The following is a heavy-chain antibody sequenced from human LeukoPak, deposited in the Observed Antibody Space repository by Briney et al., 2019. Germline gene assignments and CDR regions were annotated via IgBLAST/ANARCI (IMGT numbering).Heavy chain of an antibody. J-gene: IGHJ6*02. CDR2: IYSGGST. CDR3: AREGPGLYYGMDV. CDR1: GFTVSSNY. V-gene: IGHV3-53*01. Sequence: PGGSLRLSCAASGFTVSSNYMSWVRQAPGKGLEWVSVIYSGGSTYYADSVKGRFTISRDNSKNTLYLQMNSLRAEDTAVYYCAREGPGLYYGMDVWGQGTTVTVSS.